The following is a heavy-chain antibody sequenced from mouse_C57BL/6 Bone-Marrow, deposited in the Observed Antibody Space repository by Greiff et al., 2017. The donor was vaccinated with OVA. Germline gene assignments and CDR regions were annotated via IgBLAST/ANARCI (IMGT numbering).Heavy chain of an antibody. J-gene: IGHJ2*01. D-gene: IGHD2-3*01. CDR3: ARCDGYPYYFDY. CDR2: IYPGDGDT. Sequence: VKLEESGPELVKPGASVKISCKASGYAFSSSWMNWVQQRPGKGLEWIGRIYPGDGDTNYNGKFKGKATLTADKSSSTSYMLLSSLTSEYSAVYCCARCDGYPYYFDYWGQGTTLTVSS. CDR1: GYAFSSSW. V-gene: IGHV1-82*01.